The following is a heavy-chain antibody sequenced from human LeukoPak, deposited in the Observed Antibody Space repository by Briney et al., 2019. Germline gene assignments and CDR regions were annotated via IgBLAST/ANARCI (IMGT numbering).Heavy chain of an antibody. J-gene: IGHJ6*03. CDR2: INHSGST. CDR1: GGSFSGYY. Sequence: SETLSLTCAVYGGSFSGYYWSWIRQPPGEGLEWIGEINHSGSTNYNPSLKSRVTISVDTSKNQFSLKLSSVTAADTAVYYCARGELQGHYYYYYYMDVWGKGTTVTVSS. D-gene: IGHD1-26*01. V-gene: IGHV4-34*01. CDR3: ARGELQGHYYYYYYMDV.